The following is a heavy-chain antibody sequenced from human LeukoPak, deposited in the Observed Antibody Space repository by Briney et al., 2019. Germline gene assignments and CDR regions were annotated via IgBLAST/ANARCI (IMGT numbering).Heavy chain of an antibody. CDR2: IYTSGST. J-gene: IGHJ5*02. CDR1: GGSISSGGYY. Sequence: SETLSLTCTVSGGSISSGGYYWSWIRQPAGKGLEWIGRIYTSGSTNYNPSLKSRVTISVDTSKNQFSLKLSSVTAADTAVYYCARAGYSYGFDWFDPWGQGTLVTVSS. V-gene: IGHV4-61*02. CDR3: ARAGYSYGFDWFDP. D-gene: IGHD5-18*01.